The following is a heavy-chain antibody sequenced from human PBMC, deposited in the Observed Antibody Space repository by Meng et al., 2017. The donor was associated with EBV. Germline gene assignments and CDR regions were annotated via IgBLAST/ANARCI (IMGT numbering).Heavy chain of an antibody. CDR1: GDSISSCYY. V-gene: IGHV4-39*01. Sequence: QLQLRESGPGQVKPSEILSPTCTVSGDSISSCYYWGWIRQPPGRGLEWIGSVHYTGSTYYSPSLKSRVTVSVDTSKNQFSLRLTSVTAADTAVYYCARPFPSWQSPRLDPFGAWGQGTLVTVAS. J-gene: IGHJ5*02. D-gene: IGHD6-19*01. CDR3: ARPFPSWQSPRLDPFGA. CDR2: VHYTGST.